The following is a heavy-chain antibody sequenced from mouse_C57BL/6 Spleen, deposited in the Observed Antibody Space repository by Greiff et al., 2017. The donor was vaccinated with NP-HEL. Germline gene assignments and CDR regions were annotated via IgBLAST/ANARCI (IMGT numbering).Heavy chain of an antibody. CDR2: IYPRSGNT. CDR3: ARDGDYYGISPNWYFDV. D-gene: IGHD1-1*01. V-gene: IGHV1-81*01. Sequence: QVQLQQSGAELARPGASVKLSCKASGYTFTSYGISWVKQRPGQGLEWIGEIYPRSGNTYYNEKFKGKATLTADKSSSTAYMELRSLTSEDSAVYFCARDGDYYGISPNWYFDVWGTGTTVTVSS. CDR1: GYTFTSYG. J-gene: IGHJ1*03.